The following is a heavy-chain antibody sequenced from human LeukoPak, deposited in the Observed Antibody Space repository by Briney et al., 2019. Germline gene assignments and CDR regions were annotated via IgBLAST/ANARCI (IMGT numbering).Heavy chain of an antibody. J-gene: IGHJ5*02. D-gene: IGHD2-21*02. CDR3: ATTLAYCGGDCYSEIDP. V-gene: IGHV1-8*01. Sequence: ASVKVSCKASGYTFTSYDINWVRQATGQGLEWMGWMNPNSGNTGYAQKFQGRVTMTRNTSISTAYMELSSLRSEGTAVYYCATTLAYCGGDCYSEIDPWGQGTLVTVSS. CDR2: MNPNSGNT. CDR1: GYTFTSYD.